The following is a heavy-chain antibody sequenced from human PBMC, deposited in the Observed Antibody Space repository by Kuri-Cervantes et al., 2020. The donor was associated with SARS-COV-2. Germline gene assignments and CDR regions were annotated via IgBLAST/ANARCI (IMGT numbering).Heavy chain of an antibody. CDR1: GFTFSSYG. CDR3: VRDGDHWNFDY. J-gene: IGHJ4*02. D-gene: IGHD1-1*01. Sequence: GGSLRLSCEASGFTFSSYGMHWVRQAPGKGLECVADIWSDGGNKYYADSVKGRFTISRDNSKNTLYLQMDSLRDEDTAVYYCVRDGDHWNFDYWGQGTLVTVSS. CDR2: IWSDGGNK. V-gene: IGHV3-33*01.